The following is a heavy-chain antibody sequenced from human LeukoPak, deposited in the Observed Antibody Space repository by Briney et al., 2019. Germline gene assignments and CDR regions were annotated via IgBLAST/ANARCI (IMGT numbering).Heavy chain of an antibody. CDR1: GGSITAYY. J-gene: IGHJ4*02. V-gene: IGHV4-59*01. CDR2: ISYSGTT. Sequence: SETLSLTCTVSGGSITAYYWSWIRQPPGKRLEWIGYISYSGTTKYNPSLKSRVTMSVDTSKNQFSLKLSSVTTTDTAVYYCARAISYYDNSGYSYYFDYWVQGTLVPVSS. CDR3: ARAISYYDNSGYSYYFDY. D-gene: IGHD3-22*01.